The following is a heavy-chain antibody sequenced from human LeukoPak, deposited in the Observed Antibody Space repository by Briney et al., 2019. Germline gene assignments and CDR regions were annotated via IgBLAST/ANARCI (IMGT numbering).Heavy chain of an antibody. CDR3: ARDLGLRGVTNWFDP. D-gene: IGHD3-10*01. CDR1: GYTFSSYL. V-gene: IGHV1-46*01. CDR2: IDPSGGST. J-gene: IGHJ5*02. Sequence: ASVKVSCKASGYTFSSYLLHWVRQAPGQGLEWMGIIDPSGGSTGYARKFQGRVTMTRDTSTSTVYMELSSLRSEDTAVYYCARDLGLRGVTNWFDPWGQGTLVTVSS.